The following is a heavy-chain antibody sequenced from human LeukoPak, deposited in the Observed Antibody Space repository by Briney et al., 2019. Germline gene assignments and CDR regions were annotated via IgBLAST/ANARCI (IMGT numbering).Heavy chain of an antibody. V-gene: IGHV3-23*01. CDR3: AKAFCSSTSCSFDF. CDR1: GSPFSGHT. D-gene: IGHD2-2*01. J-gene: IGHJ4*02. Sequence: GGSLRLSCAASGSPFSGHTMTWVRQAPGKGLEWVSSVNGGGDITYYRDSVKGRFTISRDNSKNTLSMRMDSLRAEDPGVYYCAKAFCSSTSCSFDFWGQGILVTVAS. CDR2: VNGGGDIT.